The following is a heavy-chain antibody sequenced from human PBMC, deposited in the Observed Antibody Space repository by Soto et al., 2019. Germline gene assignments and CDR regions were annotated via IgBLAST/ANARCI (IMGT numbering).Heavy chain of an antibody. CDR2: IIPILGTP. CDR3: ARSNSDSGGYYLLGWFDP. D-gene: IGHD3-22*01. Sequence: GASVKVSCKASGDTFSSYVISWVRQAPGQGLEWMGGIIPILGTPDYAQKFQGRVTITADESTNTAYMELSNLRSADTAVYYCARSNSDSGGYYLLGWFDPWGQGTQVTVSS. V-gene: IGHV1-69*13. CDR1: GDTFSSYV. J-gene: IGHJ5*02.